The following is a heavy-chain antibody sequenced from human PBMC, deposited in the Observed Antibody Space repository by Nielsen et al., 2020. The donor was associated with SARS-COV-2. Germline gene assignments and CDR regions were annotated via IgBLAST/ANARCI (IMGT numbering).Heavy chain of an antibody. V-gene: IGHV1-18*04. CDR3: ARGRSPLYSSSWAKYYYYYYMDV. J-gene: IGHJ6*03. Sequence: ASVKVSCKASGYTFTSYGINWVRQAPGQELEWMGWISAYNGNTNYAQKLQGRVTMTTDTSTSTADMELRSLRSDDTAVYYCARGRSPLYSSSWAKYYYYYYMDVWGKGTTVTVSS. CDR1: GYTFTSYG. D-gene: IGHD6-13*01. CDR2: ISAYNGNT.